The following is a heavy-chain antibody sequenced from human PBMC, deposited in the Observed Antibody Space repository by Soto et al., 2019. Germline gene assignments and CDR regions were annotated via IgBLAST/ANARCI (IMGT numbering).Heavy chain of an antibody. Sequence: AASVKVSCKASGYTFTSYGISWVRQAPGQGLEWMGIINPSGGSTSYAQKFQGRVTMTRDTSTSTVYMELSSLRSEDTAVYYCARTYYYDSSGSYGMDVWGQGTTVTVSS. J-gene: IGHJ6*02. D-gene: IGHD3-22*01. CDR3: ARTYYYDSSGSYGMDV. V-gene: IGHV1-46*01. CDR2: INPSGGST. CDR1: GYTFTSYG.